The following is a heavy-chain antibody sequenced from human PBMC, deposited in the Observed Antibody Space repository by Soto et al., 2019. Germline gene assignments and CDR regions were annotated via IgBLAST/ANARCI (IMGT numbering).Heavy chain of an antibody. CDR1: GGSISSSSYY. CDR2: IYYSGST. D-gene: IGHD4-17*01. J-gene: IGHJ4*02. Sequence: SESLSLTCAVCGGSISSSSYYLGWNRQPPGKGLEWIGSIYYSGSTYYNPSLKSRVTISVDTSKNQFSLKLSSVTAADTAVYYCAGGGVKTTVTFEYWGQGTLVTVSS. CDR3: AGGGVKTTVTFEY. V-gene: IGHV4-39*01.